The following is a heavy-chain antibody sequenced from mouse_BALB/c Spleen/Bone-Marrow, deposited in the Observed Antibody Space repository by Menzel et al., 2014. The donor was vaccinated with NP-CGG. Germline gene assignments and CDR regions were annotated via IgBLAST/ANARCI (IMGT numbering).Heavy chain of an antibody. CDR1: GYSITSDYA. CDR2: ISYSGSS. J-gene: IGHJ2*01. Sequence: VQLKESGPGLVKPSQSLSLPCTVTGYSITSDYAWNWIRQFPGNKLEWMGYISYSGSSNYNPSLKSRISITRDTSKNQFFLQLNSVTTEDTATYYCARFTYDYDAGGFDYWGQGTTLTVSS. V-gene: IGHV3-2*02. CDR3: ARFTYDYDAGGFDY. D-gene: IGHD2-4*01.